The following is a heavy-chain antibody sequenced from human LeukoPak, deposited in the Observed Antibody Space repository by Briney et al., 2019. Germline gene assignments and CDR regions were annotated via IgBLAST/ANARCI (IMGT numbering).Heavy chain of an antibody. D-gene: IGHD6-13*01. CDR2: INQGGSVK. CDR1: GFTFRSYW. Sequence: SGGSLRLSCAASGFTFRSYWMSWVRQAPGKGLEWVANINQGGSVKYYVDSVKGRFTISRDNAKNSLYLQMNSLRAEDTAVYYCARGARSWYGDYWGQGTLVTVSS. J-gene: IGHJ4*02. CDR3: ARGARSWYGDY. V-gene: IGHV3-7*01.